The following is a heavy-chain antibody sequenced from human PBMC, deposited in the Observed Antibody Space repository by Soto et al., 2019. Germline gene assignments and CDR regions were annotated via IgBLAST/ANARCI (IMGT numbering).Heavy chain of an antibody. CDR3: ATRSPAFDY. V-gene: IGHV1-18*01. CDR1: GYTFTSYG. CDR2: ISTYKGNT. Sequence: QVQLVQSGPEVKKPGASVRVSCKTSGYTFTSYGISWVRQAPGQGLEWMGWISTYKGNTNYAQKFQGRVTMTTDTSTSTAYMELRSLRSDDTAVYYCATRSPAFDYWGQGTLVTVSS. J-gene: IGHJ4*02.